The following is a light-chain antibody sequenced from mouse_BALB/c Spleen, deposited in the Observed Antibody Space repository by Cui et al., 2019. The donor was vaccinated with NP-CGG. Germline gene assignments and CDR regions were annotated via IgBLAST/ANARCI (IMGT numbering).Light chain of an antibody. Sequence: QAVLTQESALTTSPGETVTLTCRSSTGTVTTSNDANWVQEKPDHLFTGLIGGTNNRVPGVPARFSGSLIGDKAALTITGAQTEDEAIYFCALWYSNHWVFGGGTKLTVL. J-gene: IGLJ1*01. V-gene: IGLV1*01. CDR3: ALWYSNHWV. CDR1: TGTVTTSND. CDR2: GTN.